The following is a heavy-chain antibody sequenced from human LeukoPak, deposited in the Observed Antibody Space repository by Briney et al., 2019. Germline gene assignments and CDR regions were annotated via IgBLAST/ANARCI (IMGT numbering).Heavy chain of an antibody. Sequence: ASVKVSCKASGYTFTGYYMHWVRQAPGQGLEWMGWINPNSGGTKYSQKFQGRVTMTRDTSISTAYMELSRLRSDDTAVYYCARDPTPGPIFGVVRGRYGMDVWGQGTTVTVSS. CDR2: INPNSGGT. D-gene: IGHD3-3*01. V-gene: IGHV1-2*02. CDR3: ARDPTPGPIFGVVRGRYGMDV. J-gene: IGHJ6*02. CDR1: GYTFTGYY.